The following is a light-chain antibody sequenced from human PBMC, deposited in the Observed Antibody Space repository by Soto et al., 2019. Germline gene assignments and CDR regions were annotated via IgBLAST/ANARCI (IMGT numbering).Light chain of an antibody. Sequence: DIQMTQSPSSLSASMGDRVTITCQASQAINNDLLWYQQKPGQPPKLLIYGASILETGVPSRFSGSGSGKHFTFTITSLQPEDIATYYCQQYDNVPTFGQGTKLEMK. J-gene: IGKJ2*01. V-gene: IGKV1-33*01. CDR1: QAINND. CDR3: QQYDNVPT. CDR2: GAS.